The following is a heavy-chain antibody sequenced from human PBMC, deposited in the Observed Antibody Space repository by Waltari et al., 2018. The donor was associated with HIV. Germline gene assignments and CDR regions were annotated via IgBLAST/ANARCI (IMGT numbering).Heavy chain of an antibody. Sequence: EVQLVQSGAEVRKSGESLKISCKASGYTFTNYWIAWVRQMSGEGLEWMGIIYPFDSGTKYNPSLEGQITISADKSLATAYLEWSNLNASDAAIYYCARLFYYDTTGYINNAFDIWGQGTVVTVS. D-gene: IGHD3-22*01. CDR1: GYTFTNYW. J-gene: IGHJ3*02. V-gene: IGHV5-51*03. CDR2: IYPFDSGT. CDR3: ARLFYYDTTGYINNAFDI.